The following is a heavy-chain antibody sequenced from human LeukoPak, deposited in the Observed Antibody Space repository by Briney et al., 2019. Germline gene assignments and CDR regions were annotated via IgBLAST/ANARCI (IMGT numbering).Heavy chain of an antibody. CDR2: IYYSGST. Sequence: SQTLSLTCTVSGGSISSGGYYWSWIRQHPGKGLEWIGYIYYSGSTYYNPSLKSRVTISVDTSKNQFSLELSSVTAADTAVYYCARESNFGYSYGYGYYYYGMDVRGQGTTVTVSS. V-gene: IGHV4-31*03. CDR3: ARESNFGYSYGYGYYYYGMDV. D-gene: IGHD5-18*01. J-gene: IGHJ6*02. CDR1: GGSISSGGYY.